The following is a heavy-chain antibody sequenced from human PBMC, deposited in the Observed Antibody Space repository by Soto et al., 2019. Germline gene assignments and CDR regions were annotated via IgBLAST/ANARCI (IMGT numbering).Heavy chain of an antibody. D-gene: IGHD3-22*01. Sequence: QVQLVQSGAEVKKPGSSVKVSCKASGGTFSSYAISWVRQAPGQGLEWMGGIIPIFGTANYAQKFQGRVTITADESTSTAYMELSSLRSEDTAAYYCARVRRYYYDSSGYYYGPYYYYGMDVWGQGTTVTVSS. CDR2: IIPIFGTA. CDR3: ARVRRYYYDSSGYYYGPYYYYGMDV. CDR1: GGTFSSYA. J-gene: IGHJ6*02. V-gene: IGHV1-69*01.